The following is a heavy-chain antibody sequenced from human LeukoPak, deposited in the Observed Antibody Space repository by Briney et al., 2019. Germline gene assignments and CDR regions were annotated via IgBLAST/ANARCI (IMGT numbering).Heavy chain of an antibody. CDR3: ATASPKYSSSWPFDAFDI. Sequence: ASVKVSCKVSGYTLTELSMHWVRQAPGKGLEWMGGFDPEDGETIYAQKFQGRVTMSEDTSTDTAYMELSSLRSEDTAVHYCATASPKYSSSWPFDAFDIWGQGTMVTVSP. J-gene: IGHJ3*02. D-gene: IGHD6-13*01. CDR1: GYTLTELS. V-gene: IGHV1-24*01. CDR2: FDPEDGET.